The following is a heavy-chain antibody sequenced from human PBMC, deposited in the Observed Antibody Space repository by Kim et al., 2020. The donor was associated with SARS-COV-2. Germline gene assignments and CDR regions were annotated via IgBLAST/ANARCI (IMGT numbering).Heavy chain of an antibody. V-gene: IGHV4-31*03. CDR2: IYYSGST. CDR3: ARATTMVPFDY. CDR1: GGSISSGGYY. J-gene: IGHJ4*02. D-gene: IGHD3-10*01. Sequence: SETLSLTCTVSGGSISSGGYYWSWIRQHPGKGLEWIGYIYYSGSTYYNPSLKSRVTTSMDTSKNQFSLKLSSVTAADTAVYYCARATTMVPFDYWGQGTLVTVSS.